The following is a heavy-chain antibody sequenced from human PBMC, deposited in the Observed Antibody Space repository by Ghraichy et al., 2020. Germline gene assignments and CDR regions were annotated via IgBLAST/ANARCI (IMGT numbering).Heavy chain of an antibody. Sequence: GGSLRLSCAASGFTFSGSAMHWVRQASGKGLEWVGRVRSKANNYATAYAASVKGRFTISRDDSKNTGYLQMNSLGTEDTAVYYCTTGPRHTVTTFYFDYWGQGTLVTVSS. J-gene: IGHJ4*02. CDR2: VRSKANNYAT. V-gene: IGHV3-73*01. D-gene: IGHD4-17*01. CDR3: TTGPRHTVTTFYFDY. CDR1: GFTFSGSA.